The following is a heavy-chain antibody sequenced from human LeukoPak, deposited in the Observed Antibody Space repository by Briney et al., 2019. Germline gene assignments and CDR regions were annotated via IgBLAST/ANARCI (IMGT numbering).Heavy chain of an antibody. Sequence: SGTLSLTCAVYGESLSKYYWTWIRQSPGKGLEWIGEINHTGSTNHNPSLKSRVTLSVDTSKHQFSLKLTSVTAADAAVYYCASSVGSTDYWGQGTLVTVPS. V-gene: IGHV4-34*01. J-gene: IGHJ4*02. CDR3: ASSVGSTDY. CDR2: INHTGST. D-gene: IGHD1-26*01. CDR1: GESLSKYY.